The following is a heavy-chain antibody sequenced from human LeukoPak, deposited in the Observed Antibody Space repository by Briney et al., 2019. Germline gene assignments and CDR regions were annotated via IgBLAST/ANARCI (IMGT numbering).Heavy chain of an antibody. J-gene: IGHJ6*04. CDR3: AELGITMIGGV. V-gene: IGHV3-7*01. CDR2: IKRDGSET. D-gene: IGHD3-10*02. Sequence: SGGSLRLSCAASGFIFSTYWMSWVRQAPGKGLECVANIKRDGSETHYVDSVKGRFTISRDNGRNSLYLQMNSLRAEDTAVYYCAELGITMIGGVWGKGTTVTISS. CDR1: GFIFSTYW.